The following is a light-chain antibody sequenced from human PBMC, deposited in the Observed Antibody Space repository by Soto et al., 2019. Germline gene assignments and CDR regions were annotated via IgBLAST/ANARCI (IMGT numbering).Light chain of an antibody. J-gene: IGKJ1*01. V-gene: IGKV3-11*01. CDR2: DAS. Sequence: EIVLTQSPATLSLSPGERAALSYRASQSVSTFLAWYPHKPGQAPRLLIYDASNRATGIPARFSGSGSGTDFTLTISSLEPEDSAFYYCQQRSNCWTFDQGTKVEIK. CDR1: QSVSTF. CDR3: QQRSNCWT.